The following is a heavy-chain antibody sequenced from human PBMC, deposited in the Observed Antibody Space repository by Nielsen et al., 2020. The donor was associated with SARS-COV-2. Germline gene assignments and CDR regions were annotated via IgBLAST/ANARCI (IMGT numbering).Heavy chain of an antibody. V-gene: IGHV3-9*01. D-gene: IGHD6-13*01. CDR3: ATLAAAGSDYYYGMDV. CDR2: ISWNSGSI. J-gene: IGHJ6*02. CDR1: GFTFDDYA. Sequence: GGSLRLSCAASGFTFDDYAMHWVRQAPGKGLEWVSGISWNSGSIGYADSVKGRFTISRDNAKNSLYLQMNSLRAEDTAVYYCATLAAAGSDYYYGMDVWGQGTTVTVSS.